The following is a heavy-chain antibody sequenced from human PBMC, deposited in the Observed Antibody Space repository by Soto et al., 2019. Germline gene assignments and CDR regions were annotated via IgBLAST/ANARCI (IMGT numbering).Heavy chain of an antibody. CDR3: AIDRGVFNRGSYYFGS. Sequence: GGSVRVSSAASGFTFSNYARHLIRQEPRLEIEWVALTSYDGSNEYCRVSVRGRFRISRDNSRNTLFLQMYSRRRGDTAVNYGAIDRGVFNRGSYYFGSWGQGARMTVSS. J-gene: IGHJ4*02. CDR1: GFTFSNYA. V-gene: IGHV3-30*03. D-gene: IGHD7-27*01. CDR2: TSYDGSNE.